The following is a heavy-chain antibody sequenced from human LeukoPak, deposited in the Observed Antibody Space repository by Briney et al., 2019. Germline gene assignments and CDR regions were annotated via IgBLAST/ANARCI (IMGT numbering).Heavy chain of an antibody. D-gene: IGHD3-22*01. CDR2: ISSSSSYI. CDR3: ARDYTYYYDSSGYQPLDY. J-gene: IGHJ4*02. CDR1: GFTFSSYS. Sequence: GGSLRLSCAASGFTFSSYSMNWVRQAPGKGLEWVSSISSSSSYIYYADSVKGRFTISRDNAKNSLYPQMNSLRAEDTAVYYCARDYTYYYDSSGYQPLDYWGQGTQVTVSS. V-gene: IGHV3-21*01.